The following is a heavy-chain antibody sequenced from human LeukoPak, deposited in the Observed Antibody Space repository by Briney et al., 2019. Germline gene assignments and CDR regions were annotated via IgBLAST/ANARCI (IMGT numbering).Heavy chain of an antibody. V-gene: IGHV1-24*01. CDR3: FVTVAGGDPPDAFDI. CDR2: FDPEDGET. D-gene: IGHD2-21*02. Sequence: EASVKVSCTVSGYTLTELSMHWVRQAPGKGLEWMGGFDPEDGETIYAQKFQGRVTMTEDTSTDTAYMELSSLRSEDTAVYYCFVTVAGGDPPDAFDIWGQGTMVTVSS. CDR1: GYTLTELS. J-gene: IGHJ3*02.